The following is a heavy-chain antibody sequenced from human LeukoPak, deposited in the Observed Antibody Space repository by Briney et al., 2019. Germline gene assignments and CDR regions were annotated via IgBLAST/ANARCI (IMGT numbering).Heavy chain of an antibody. V-gene: IGHV4-59*01. CDR2: IYYSGST. CDR1: GDSISSYY. J-gene: IGHJ5*02. Sequence: SETLSLTCTVSGDSISSYYWSWIRQPPAKGLEWIGYIYYSGSTNYNPSLKSRVTISVDTSKNQFSLKLSSVTAAETAVYYCARVGIAAAVVWFDPWGQGTLVTVSS. CDR3: ARVGIAAAVVWFDP. D-gene: IGHD6-13*01.